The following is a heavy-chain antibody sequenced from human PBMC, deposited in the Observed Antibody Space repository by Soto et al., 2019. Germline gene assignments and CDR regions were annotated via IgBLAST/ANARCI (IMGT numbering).Heavy chain of an antibody. CDR3: AKDGPDDSSGYFSFEY. V-gene: IGHV3-7*03. D-gene: IGHD3-22*01. CDR1: GFTFRSYW. Sequence: GESLKISCAASGFTFRSYWMSWVRQAPGKGLEWVANIKQDGSEKYYVDSVKGRFTISRDNARNSLYLQMNSLRAEDTAVYFCAKDGPDDSSGYFSFEYWGQGALVTVSS. J-gene: IGHJ4*02. CDR2: IKQDGSEK.